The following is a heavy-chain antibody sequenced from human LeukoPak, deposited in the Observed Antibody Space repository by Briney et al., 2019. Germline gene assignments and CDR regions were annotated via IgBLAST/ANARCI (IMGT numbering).Heavy chain of an antibody. J-gene: IGHJ4*02. CDR1: GFTFSSHS. D-gene: IGHD3-10*01. CDR2: ISPSGDST. CDR3: ARRLITGGVTDFFDF. V-gene: IGHV3-23*01. Sequence: PGGSLRLSCAASGFTFSSHSMSWVRQPPEEGLEWVAAISPSGDSTTYRDSVKGQFTISRDNSRNRLYLQMNTLTVEETAIWYSARRLITGGVTDFFDFSGQGALVTVSS.